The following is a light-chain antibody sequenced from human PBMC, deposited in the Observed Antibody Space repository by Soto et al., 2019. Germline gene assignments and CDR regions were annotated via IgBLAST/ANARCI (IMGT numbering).Light chain of an antibody. Sequence: EIVMTQSPATLSASPGERATLSCRASQSVSNNLAWYQQKPGQAPRLLIDGASTRATGIPARFSGSGSGTEFTLTISGLQSEDLAVYNCQQYYTWPPTFGGGTKVDIK. CDR3: QQYYTWPPT. CDR1: QSVSNN. V-gene: IGKV3-15*01. CDR2: GAS. J-gene: IGKJ4*01.